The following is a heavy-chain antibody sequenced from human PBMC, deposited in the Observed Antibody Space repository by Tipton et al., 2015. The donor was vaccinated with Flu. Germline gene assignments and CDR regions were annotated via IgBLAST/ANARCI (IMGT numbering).Heavy chain of an antibody. D-gene: IGHD1-1*01. Sequence: TLSLTCSVSGDSIGSAYYWAWIRQPPGKGLEWIGNIHKTGSTYFNPSLRSRVTFSVDTSKNQFSLRLTSVTAADTAVYYCVKLNHRILFDPWGQGTLVIVSS. V-gene: IGHV4-38-2*01. CDR3: VKLNHRILFDP. CDR1: GDSIGSAYY. J-gene: IGHJ5*02. CDR2: IHKTGST.